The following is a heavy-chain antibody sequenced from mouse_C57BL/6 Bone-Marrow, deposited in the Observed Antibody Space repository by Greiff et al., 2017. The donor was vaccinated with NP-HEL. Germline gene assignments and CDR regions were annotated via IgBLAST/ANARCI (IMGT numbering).Heavy chain of an antibody. V-gene: IGHV5-4*03. CDR2: ISDGGSYT. Sequence: EVKLMESGGGLVKPGGSLKLSCAASGFTFSSYAMSWVRQTPEKRLEWVATISDGGSYTYYPDNVKGRFTISRDNAKNNLYLQMSHLKSEDTAMYYCARIYYDYDGTPYFDYWGQGTTLTVSS. J-gene: IGHJ2*01. D-gene: IGHD2-4*01. CDR3: ARIYYDYDGTPYFDY. CDR1: GFTFSSYA.